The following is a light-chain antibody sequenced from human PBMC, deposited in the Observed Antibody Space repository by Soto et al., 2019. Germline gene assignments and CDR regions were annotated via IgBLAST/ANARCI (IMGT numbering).Light chain of an antibody. J-gene: IGKJ4*01. CDR3: QQANSFPLT. CDR1: QDISSY. Sequence: SQLSQSPSSLAASVGDRVTITCRASQDISSYLAWYQQEPGKAPKLLIYAASSLQSGVPSRFSGSGSGTDFTLTISSLQPEDFATYYCQQANSFPLTFGGGTKVDIK. V-gene: IGKV1-12*01. CDR2: AAS.